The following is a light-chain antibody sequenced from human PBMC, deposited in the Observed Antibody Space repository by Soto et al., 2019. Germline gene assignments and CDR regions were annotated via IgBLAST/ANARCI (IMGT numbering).Light chain of an antibody. V-gene: IGKV3-20*01. CDR1: QSVSSY. J-gene: IGKJ1*01. Sequence: EIVLTQSPGSLSLSPGEISTLSCTARQSVSSYLAWYQQKPGQAPRLLIYGASSRATGIPDRFSGSGSGTDFTLTISRLEPEDFAVYYCQQYGSSRWTFGQGTKVDIK. CDR2: GAS. CDR3: QQYGSSRWT.